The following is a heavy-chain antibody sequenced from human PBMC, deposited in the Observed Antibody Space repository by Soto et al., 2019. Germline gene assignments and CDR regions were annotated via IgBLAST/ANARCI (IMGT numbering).Heavy chain of an antibody. J-gene: IGHJ4*02. V-gene: IGHV3-30*18. Sequence: GGSLRLSCAASGFTFSSYGMHWVRQAPGKGLEWVAVISYDGSNKYYADSVKGRFTISRDNSKNTLYLQMNSLRAEDTAVYYCAKEPLWVSYWGQGTLVTVSS. CDR1: GFTFSSYG. D-gene: IGHD3-16*01. CDR3: AKEPLWVSY. CDR2: ISYDGSNK.